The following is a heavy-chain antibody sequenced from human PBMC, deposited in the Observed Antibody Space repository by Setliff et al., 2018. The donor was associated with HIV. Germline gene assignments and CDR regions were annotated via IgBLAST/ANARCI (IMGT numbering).Heavy chain of an antibody. CDR3: ARPRRVRSRAWYWFDI. CDR2: IHQSGSI. Sequence: PEETLSLTCASSGYSINSCFSRPRTRQPPGQGPQWIGSIHQSGSIYHNPSLQSRVPISVDSSKDQFSLDLFSETAADTAVYYCARPRRVRSRAWYWFDIWGQGTLVTVSS. CDR1: GYSINSCFS. D-gene: IGHD6-19*01. J-gene: IGHJ5*02. V-gene: IGHV4-38-2*01.